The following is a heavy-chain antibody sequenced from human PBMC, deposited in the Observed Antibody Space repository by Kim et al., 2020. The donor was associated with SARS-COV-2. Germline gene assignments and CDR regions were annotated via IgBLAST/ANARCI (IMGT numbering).Heavy chain of an antibody. CDR1: GYSFMSYW. Sequence: GESLKISCQGSGYSFMSYWLIWVRQVPGKGLEWRGRFDPSDSHATYSPSFRGHVTFSLDKSIRTSFLQWGSLKASATAIYFCARGYCSGGSCPIDYWGQG. J-gene: IGHJ4*02. D-gene: IGHD2-15*01. CDR2: FDPSDSHA. CDR3: ARGYCSGGSCPIDY. V-gene: IGHV5-10-1*01.